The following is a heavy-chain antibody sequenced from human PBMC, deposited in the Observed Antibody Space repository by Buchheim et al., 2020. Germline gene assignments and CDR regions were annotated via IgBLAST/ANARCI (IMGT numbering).Heavy chain of an antibody. CDR1: GFTFSSYA. CDR3: ARVRTMVRDLRHPFMDV. J-gene: IGHJ6*02. D-gene: IGHD3-10*01. V-gene: IGHV3-30-3*01. Sequence: QVQLVESGGGVVQPGRSLRLSCAASGFTFSSYAMHWVRQAPGKGLEWVAVISYDGSNKYYADSVKGRFTISRDNSKNTLYLQMNSLRAEDTAVYYCARVRTMVRDLRHPFMDVWGQGTT. CDR2: ISYDGSNK.